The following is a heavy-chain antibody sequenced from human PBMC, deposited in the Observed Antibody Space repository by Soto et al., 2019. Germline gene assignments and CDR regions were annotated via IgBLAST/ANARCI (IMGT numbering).Heavy chain of an antibody. J-gene: IGHJ4*02. CDR3: AKDAVSPDGVWLAHD. D-gene: IGHD5-12*01. V-gene: IGHV3-23*01. Sequence: VQLLESGGGLVQPGGSLRLSCAASGFTFSDYAMIWVRQAPGKGLEWVSGLYGDGNGIHYADSVKGRFTISRDNYENSVYLQMNSLRVEDTAVYYCAKDAVSPDGVWLAHDWGQGAVVTVSS. CDR1: GFTFSDYA. CDR2: LYGDGNGI.